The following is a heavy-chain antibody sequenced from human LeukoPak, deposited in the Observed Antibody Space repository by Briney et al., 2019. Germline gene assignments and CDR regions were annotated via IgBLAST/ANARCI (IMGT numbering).Heavy chain of an antibody. CDR3: ARRFPYYYYMDV. V-gene: IGHV4-38-2*01. CDR2: IYHSGST. CDR1: GYSISSGYY. Sequence: PSETLSLTCAVSGYSISSGYYWGWIRQPPGKGLEWIGSIYHSGSTYYNPSLKSRVTISVDTSKNQFSLKLSSVTAADTAMYYCARRFPYYYYMDVWGKGTTVTVSS. J-gene: IGHJ6*03.